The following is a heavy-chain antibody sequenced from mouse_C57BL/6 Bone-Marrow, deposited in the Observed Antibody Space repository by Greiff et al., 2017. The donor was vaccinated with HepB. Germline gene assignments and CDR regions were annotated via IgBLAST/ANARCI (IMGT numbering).Heavy chain of an antibody. CDR3: ARFYYGSSFYWYFDV. CDR2: INPNNGGT. CDR1: GYTFTDYN. V-gene: IGHV1-18*01. J-gene: IGHJ1*03. Sequence: VQLQQSGPELVKPGASVKIPCKASGYTFTDYNMDWVKQSHGKSLEWIGDINPNNGGTIYNQKFKGKATLTVDKSSSTAYMELRSLTSEDTAVYYCARFYYGSSFYWYFDVWGTGTTVTVSS. D-gene: IGHD1-1*01.